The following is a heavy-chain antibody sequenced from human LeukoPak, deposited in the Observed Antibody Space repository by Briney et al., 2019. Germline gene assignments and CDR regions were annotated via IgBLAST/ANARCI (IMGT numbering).Heavy chain of an antibody. D-gene: IGHD1-26*01. V-gene: IGHV3-30-3*02. CDR1: GFTFSSYA. CDR3: ASATIGGIYHRLYTGY. Sequence: GGSLRLSCAASGFTFSSYAMHWVRQAPGKGLEWVAVISYDGSNKYYADSVKGRSTISRDNSKNTLYLQMNRLRAEDTAVYYCASATIGGIYHRLYTGYWGQGTLVTVSS. J-gene: IGHJ4*02. CDR2: ISYDGSNK.